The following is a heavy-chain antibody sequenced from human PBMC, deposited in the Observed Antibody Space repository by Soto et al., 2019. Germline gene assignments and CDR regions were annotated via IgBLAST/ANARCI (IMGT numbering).Heavy chain of an antibody. V-gene: IGHV3-30*18. CDR2: ISYDGSNK. CDR3: AKDPEWELLRWFYYYGMDV. CDR1: GFTFSSYG. D-gene: IGHD1-26*01. Sequence: GGSLRLSCAASGFTFSSYGMHWVRQAPGKGLEWVAVISYDGSNKYYADSVKGRFTISRDNSKNTLYLQMNSLRAEDTAVYYCAKDPEWELLRWFYYYGMDVWGQGTTVTVSS. J-gene: IGHJ6*02.